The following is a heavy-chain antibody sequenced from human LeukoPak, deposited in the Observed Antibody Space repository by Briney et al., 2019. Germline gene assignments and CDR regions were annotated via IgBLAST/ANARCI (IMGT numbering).Heavy chain of an antibody. J-gene: IGHJ4*02. CDR2: INDSGST. CDR1: GGPFSGYY. V-gene: IGHV4-34*01. Sequence: SETLSLTCAVYGGPFSGYYWNWIRQPPGKGLEWIGEINDSGSTNYNPSLKSRVTISVDTSKDQFSLMLSSVTAADTAVYYCARGLGPRLLRYWGQGTLVTVPS. CDR3: ARGLGPRLLRY. D-gene: IGHD2-21*02.